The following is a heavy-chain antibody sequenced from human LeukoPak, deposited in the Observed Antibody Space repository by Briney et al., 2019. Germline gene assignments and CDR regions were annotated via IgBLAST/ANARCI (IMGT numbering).Heavy chain of an antibody. J-gene: IGHJ6*04. CDR1: GFTFSDYY. Sequence: GGSLRLSCAASGFTFSDYYMSWIRQAPGKGLEWVSYISNSRSNTNYADSVKGRFTISRDNAKNSLYLQMNSLRAEDTAVYYCASRPGEVVPAAMQYYYNGMDVWGKGTTVTVSS. D-gene: IGHD2-2*01. CDR2: ISNSRSNT. V-gene: IGHV3-11*06. CDR3: ASRPGEVVPAAMQYYYNGMDV.